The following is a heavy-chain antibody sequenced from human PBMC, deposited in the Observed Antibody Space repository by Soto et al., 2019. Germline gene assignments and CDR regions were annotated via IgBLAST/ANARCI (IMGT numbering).Heavy chain of an antibody. J-gene: IGHJ6*02. V-gene: IGHV3-30*18. CDR1: GITLSRHC. CDR3: ANVVGATYYYYGMDV. D-gene: IGHD1-26*01. CDR2: ISYDGSNK. Sequence: PGGSEELSFATSGITLSRHCHQWGRQAPGKGLEWVAVISYDGSNKYYADSVKGRFTISRDNSKNTLYLQMNSLRAEDTAVYYCANVVGATYYYYGMDVWGQGTTVTVSS.